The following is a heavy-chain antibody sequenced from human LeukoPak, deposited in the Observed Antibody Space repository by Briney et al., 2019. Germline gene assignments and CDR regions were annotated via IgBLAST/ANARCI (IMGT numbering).Heavy chain of an antibody. CDR2: IYYSGST. CDR3: ASSPTWSAYYYYGMDV. CDR1: GGSISSYY. J-gene: IGHJ6*02. D-gene: IGHD3-3*01. V-gene: IGHV4-59*01. Sequence: KPSETLSLTCTVSGGSISSYYWSWIRQPPGKGLEWLGYIYYSGSTNYNPSLKSRVTISVDTSKNQFSLKLSSVTAADTAVYYCASSPTWSAYYYYGMDVWGQGTTVTVSS.